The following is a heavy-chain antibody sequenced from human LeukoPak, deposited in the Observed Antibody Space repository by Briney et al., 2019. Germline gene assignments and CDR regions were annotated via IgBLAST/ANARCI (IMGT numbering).Heavy chain of an antibody. CDR3: AGLAYYFDY. J-gene: IGHJ4*02. V-gene: IGHV4-59*01. D-gene: IGHD3-3*02. CDR2: IYYNGNT. Sequence: SETLSLTCTVSSGSTSSFYWSWIRQPPGKGLEWIGYIYYNGNTNYNPSLKSRVTISVDTSKNQFSLKLNSVTAADTAVYYCAGLAYYFDYWGQGTLVTVSS. CDR1: SGSTSSFY.